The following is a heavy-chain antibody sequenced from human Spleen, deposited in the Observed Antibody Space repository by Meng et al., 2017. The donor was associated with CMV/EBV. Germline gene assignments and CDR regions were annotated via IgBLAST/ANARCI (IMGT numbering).Heavy chain of an antibody. D-gene: IGHD3-16*02. CDR2: IYWNDDK. Sequence: SGPTLVKPTQTLTLTRTFSGFSLSTNGVGVGWIRQPPGKALEWLALIYWNDDKRYSPSLRTRLTITKDTSKNQVVLRMTNLDPVDTATYFCAHRPLYPNVFDFWGQGTMVTVSS. CDR1: GFSLSTNGVG. V-gene: IGHV2-5*01. CDR3: AHRPLYPNVFDF. J-gene: IGHJ3*01.